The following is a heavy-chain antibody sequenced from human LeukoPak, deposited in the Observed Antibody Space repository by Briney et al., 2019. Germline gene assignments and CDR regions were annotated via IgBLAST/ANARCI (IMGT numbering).Heavy chain of an antibody. CDR3: AGEVDY. CDR1: GVSISSSNW. Sequence: PSETLSLTCAVSGVSISSSNWWSWVRHPPGKGLEWIGSINYSGSIYYNPSLKSRVTISVDTSKNPFSLKLSYVTAADTAVYYCAGEVDYGGKGTLVTVSS. V-gene: IGHV4-4*02. CDR2: INYSGSI. J-gene: IGHJ4*02.